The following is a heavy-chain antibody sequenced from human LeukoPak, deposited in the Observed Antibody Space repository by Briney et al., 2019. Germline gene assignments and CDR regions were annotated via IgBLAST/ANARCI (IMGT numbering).Heavy chain of an antibody. CDR2: ISSSGSTI. CDR3: ARDQKTAAGDLLDY. J-gene: IGHJ4*02. Sequence: PGGSLRLSCAASGFTFSSYAMSWVRQAPGKGLEWVSYISSSGSTIYYADSVKGRFTISRDNAKNSLYLQMNSLRAEDTAVYYCARDQKTAAGDLLDYWGQGTLVTVSS. D-gene: IGHD6-13*01. CDR1: GFTFSSYA. V-gene: IGHV3-48*04.